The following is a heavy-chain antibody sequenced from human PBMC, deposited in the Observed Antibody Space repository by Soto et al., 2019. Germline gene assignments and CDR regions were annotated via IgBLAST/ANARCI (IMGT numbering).Heavy chain of an antibody. CDR3: ARNYDRSGYYRGYFQH. D-gene: IGHD3-22*01. V-gene: IGHV4-30-4*01. Sequence: QVQLQESGPGLVKPSQTLSLTCTVSGGSISSGDYYWSWIRQPPGKGMEWLGYIYYSGSTYYNPSLKSRVTLSVDTSKNQFSLKLSSVTAADTAVYYCARNYDRSGYYRGYFQHWGQGTLVTVSS. CDR2: IYYSGST. CDR1: GGSISSGDYY. J-gene: IGHJ1*01.